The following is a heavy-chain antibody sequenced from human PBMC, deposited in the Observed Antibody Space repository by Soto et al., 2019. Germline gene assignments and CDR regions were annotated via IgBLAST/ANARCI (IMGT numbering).Heavy chain of an antibody. CDR3: ARSGYEGDYFDY. CDR2: IKSKTDGGTT. Sequence: EVQLVESGGGLVKPGGSLRLSCAASGFTFSNAWMSWVRQAPGKGLEWVGRIKSKTDGGTTDYAAPVKGRFTISRDDSKNTLYLQMNRLKTDDTAVYYCARSGYEGDYFDYWGQGTLVTVSS. V-gene: IGHV3-15*01. CDR1: GFTFSNAW. D-gene: IGHD5-12*01. J-gene: IGHJ4*02.